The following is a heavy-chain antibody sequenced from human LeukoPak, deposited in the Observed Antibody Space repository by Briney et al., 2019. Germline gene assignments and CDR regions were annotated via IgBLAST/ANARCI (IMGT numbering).Heavy chain of an antibody. Sequence: GGSLRLSCAASGFTFSSYWMSWVRQAPGKGLEWVANIKQGGSEKYYVDSVKGRFTISRDNAKNSLYLQMNSLRAEDTAVYYCARDLVVPAAIRGYYYYGMDVWGQGTTVTVSS. V-gene: IGHV3-7*01. CDR3: ARDLVVPAAIRGYYYYGMDV. CDR2: IKQGGSEK. CDR1: GFTFSSYW. J-gene: IGHJ6*02. D-gene: IGHD2-2*02.